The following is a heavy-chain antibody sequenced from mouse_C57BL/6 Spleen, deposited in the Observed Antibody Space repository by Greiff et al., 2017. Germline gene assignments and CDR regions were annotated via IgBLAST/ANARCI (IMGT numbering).Heavy chain of an antibody. J-gene: IGHJ1*03. CDR3: ARSEDYYGTFDV. Sequence: EVKLMESGPELVKPGASVKISCKASGYSFTDYNMNWVKQSNGKSLEWIGVINPNYGTTSYNQKFKGKATLTVDQSSSTAHMQLNTRTSEDSAFYDCARSEDYYGTFDVWGTGTTVTVSS. CDR2: INPNYGTT. CDR1: GYSFTDYN. V-gene: IGHV1-39*01. D-gene: IGHD1-1*01.